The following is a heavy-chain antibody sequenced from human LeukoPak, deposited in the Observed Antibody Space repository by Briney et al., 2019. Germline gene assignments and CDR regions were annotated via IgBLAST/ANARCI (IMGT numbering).Heavy chain of an antibody. CDR3: ARGTRRDGYNCRGCYYGMDV. CDR2: IYTSGST. Sequence: SETLSLTCTVSGGSISSYYWSWIRQPAGKGLEWIGRIYTSGSTNYNPSLKSRVTMSVDTSKNQFSLKLSSVTAADTAVYYCARGTRRDGYNCRGCYYGMDVWGQGTTVTVSS. D-gene: IGHD5-24*01. CDR1: GGSISSYY. J-gene: IGHJ6*02. V-gene: IGHV4-4*07.